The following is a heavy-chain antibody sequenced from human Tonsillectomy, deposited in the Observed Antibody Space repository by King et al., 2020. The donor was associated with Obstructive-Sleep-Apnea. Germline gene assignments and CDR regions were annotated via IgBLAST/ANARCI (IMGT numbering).Heavy chain of an antibody. Sequence: VQLVESGGGVVQPGRSLRLSCAASGFTFSSYGMHWVRQAPGKGLEWVAVISYDGSDKYYADSVKGRFTISRDNSKNTLYLQMNSLRAEDTAVYYCAKDPVRSATPDYFDYWGHGTLVTVSS. CDR3: AKDPVRSATPDYFDY. CDR2: ISYDGSDK. CDR1: GFTFSSYG. V-gene: IGHV3-30*18. D-gene: IGHD2-15*01. J-gene: IGHJ4*01.